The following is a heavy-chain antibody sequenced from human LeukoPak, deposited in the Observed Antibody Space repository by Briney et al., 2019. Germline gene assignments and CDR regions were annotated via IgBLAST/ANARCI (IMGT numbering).Heavy chain of an antibody. D-gene: IGHD3-10*01. Sequence: SETLSLTCTVSGGSISSYYWSWIRQPPGKGLEWIGYIYTSGGTNYNPSLKSRVTISVDTSNNQFSLKLSSVTAEDTAVYYCARQESVEVWFDPWGQGTLVTVSS. J-gene: IGHJ5*02. V-gene: IGHV4-4*09. CDR1: GGSISSYY. CDR3: ARQESVEVWFDP. CDR2: IYTSGGT.